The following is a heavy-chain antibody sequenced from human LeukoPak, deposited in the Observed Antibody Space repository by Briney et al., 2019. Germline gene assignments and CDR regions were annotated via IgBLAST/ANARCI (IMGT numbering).Heavy chain of an antibody. J-gene: IGHJ5*02. CDR1: GYTFTGYY. CDR3: ASWITFGGVIVDDWFDP. V-gene: IGHV1-2*06. CDR2: INPNSGGT. D-gene: IGHD3-16*02. Sequence: ASVKVSCKASGYTFTGYYMHWVRQAPGHGLEWTGRINPNSGGTNYAQKFQGRVTMTRDTSISTAYMELSRLRSDDTAVYYCASWITFGGVIVDDWFDPWGQGTLVTVSS.